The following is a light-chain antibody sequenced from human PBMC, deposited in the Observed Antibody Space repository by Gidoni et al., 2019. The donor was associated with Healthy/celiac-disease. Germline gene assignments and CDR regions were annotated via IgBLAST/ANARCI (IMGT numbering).Light chain of an antibody. J-gene: IGKJ2*01. CDR3: QQSYSTPPEYT. CDR1: QSISSY. V-gene: IGKV1-39*01. CDR2: AES. Sequence: DTQMTQSPSSLSASVGDRVTITCRAWQSISSYLNWYQQKPGKAPQLLIYAESSLQSGVLSRFSGSGSGTDFNITISSLQPEDFETYYCQQSYSTPPEYTFGQGTKLEIK.